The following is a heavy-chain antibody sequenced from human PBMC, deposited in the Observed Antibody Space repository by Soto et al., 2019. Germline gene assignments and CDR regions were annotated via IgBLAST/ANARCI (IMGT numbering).Heavy chain of an antibody. CDR1: GYTFTSYG. CDR3: ARDDILTGYYAFDI. CDR2: ISAYNGNT. V-gene: IGHV1-18*01. J-gene: IGHJ3*02. Sequence: ASVKVSCKASGYTFTSYGISWVRQAPGQGLEWMGWISAYNGNTNYAQELQGRVTMTTDTSTSTAYMELRSLRSDDTAVYYCARDDILTGYYAFDIWGQGTMVTVSS. D-gene: IGHD3-9*01.